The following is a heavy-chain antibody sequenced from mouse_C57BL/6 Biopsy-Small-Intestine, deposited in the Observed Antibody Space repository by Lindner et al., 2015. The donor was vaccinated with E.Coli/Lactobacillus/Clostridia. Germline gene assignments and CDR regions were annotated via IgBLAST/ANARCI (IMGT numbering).Heavy chain of an antibody. CDR3: ATGTWFAF. Sequence: VQLQESGAELARPGASVKLSCKASGYTFTSYGINWVRQRTGQGLEWIGEIYPRSGNTYYNEKFKGKATLTADISSSTAYMQLSSLTSEDSAVYFCATGTWFAFWGQGTLVTVSA. J-gene: IGHJ3*01. CDR1: GYTFTSYG. V-gene: IGHV1-81*01. D-gene: IGHD4-1*01. CDR2: IYPRSGNT.